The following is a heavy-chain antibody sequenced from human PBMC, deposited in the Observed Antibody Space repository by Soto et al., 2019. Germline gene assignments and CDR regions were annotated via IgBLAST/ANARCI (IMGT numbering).Heavy chain of an antibody. CDR1: GFTFSSYG. CDR3: ARDISYYDSSGYYFDY. Sequence: GGSLRLSCAASGFTFSSYGMHWVRQAPGKGLEWVAVIWYDGSNKYYADSVKGRFTISRDNSKNTLYLQMNSLRAEDTAVYYCARDISYYDSSGYYFDYWGQGTLVTVYS. D-gene: IGHD3-22*01. V-gene: IGHV3-33*01. CDR2: IWYDGSNK. J-gene: IGHJ4*02.